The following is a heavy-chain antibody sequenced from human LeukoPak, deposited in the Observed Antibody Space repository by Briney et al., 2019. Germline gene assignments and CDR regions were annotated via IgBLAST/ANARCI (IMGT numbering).Heavy chain of an antibody. D-gene: IGHD4-17*01. CDR3: ARTTTVTTLAFDI. CDR1: GFTFSSYS. J-gene: IGHJ3*02. V-gene: IGHV3-48*01. Sequence: GGSLRLSCAASGFTFSSYSMNWVRQAPGKGLEGVSYISSSSSTIYYADSVKGRFTISRDNAKNSLYLQMNSLRAEDTAVYYCARTTTVTTLAFDIWGQGTMVTVSS. CDR2: ISSSSSTI.